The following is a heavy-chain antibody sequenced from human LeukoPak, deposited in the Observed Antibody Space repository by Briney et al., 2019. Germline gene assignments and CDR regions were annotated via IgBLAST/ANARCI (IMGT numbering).Heavy chain of an antibody. Sequence: PGGSLRLSCAASGLPFITDALHWVRQAPGKGLEWVALMSYDGTNKFYGRSVRGRFTISIDKSKNILYLQMDSLRIEDTAVYYCARAPYYDSSGYLDYWGQGTLVTVSS. D-gene: IGHD3-22*01. CDR1: GLPFITDA. CDR3: ARAPYYDSSGYLDY. V-gene: IGHV3-30-3*01. CDR2: MSYDGTNK. J-gene: IGHJ4*02.